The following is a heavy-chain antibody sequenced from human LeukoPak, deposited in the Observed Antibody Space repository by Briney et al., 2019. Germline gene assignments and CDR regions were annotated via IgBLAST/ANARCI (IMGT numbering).Heavy chain of an antibody. V-gene: IGHV1-8*01. J-gene: IGHJ4*02. CDR2: MNPDSEKP. CDR1: GYTFTSCD. CDR3: ARGMGSGSYSAAYYFDY. Sequence: ASVKVSCNSSGYTFTSCDINWVRLATGQGLELMGWMNPDSEKPGHAQKFQGKVTMTTNTSISTAYMELSSLRSEDTAVYYCARGMGSGSYSAAYYFDYWRQGTVVSVPS. D-gene: IGHD3-22*01.